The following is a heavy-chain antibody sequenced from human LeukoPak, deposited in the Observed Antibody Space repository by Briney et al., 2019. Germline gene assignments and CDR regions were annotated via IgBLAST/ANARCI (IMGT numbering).Heavy chain of an antibody. V-gene: IGHV3-7*01. CDR2: IKQDGSEK. CDR3: ARERGSGSYPTWFDY. D-gene: IGHD3-10*01. CDR1: GFTFSSYW. J-gene: IGHJ4*02. Sequence: GGSLRLSCVASGFTFSSYWMSWVRQTPGKGLEWVANIKQDGSEKNYVDSVKGRFTISRDNAKNSLYLQMNSLRADDTAVYYCARERGSGSYPTWFDYWGQGSLVTVSS.